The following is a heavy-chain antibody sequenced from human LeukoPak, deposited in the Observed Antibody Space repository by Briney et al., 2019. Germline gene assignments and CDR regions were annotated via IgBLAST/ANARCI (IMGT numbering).Heavy chain of an antibody. CDR2: IYYSGST. J-gene: IGHJ4*02. CDR3: AREDSGSYGV. V-gene: IGHV4-59*02. CDR1: GGSVSSYY. D-gene: IGHD1-26*01. Sequence: KPPETLSLTCTVSGGSVSSYYWSWIRQPPGKGLEWIGYIYYSGSTNYNPSLKSRVTISVDTSKNQFSLKLSSVTAADTAVYYCAREDSGSYGVWGQGTLVTVSS.